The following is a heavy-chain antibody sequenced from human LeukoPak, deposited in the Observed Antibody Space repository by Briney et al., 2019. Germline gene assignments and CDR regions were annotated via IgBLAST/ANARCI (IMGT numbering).Heavy chain of an antibody. Sequence: GGSLRLSCAASGSTFSSYSMNWVRQAPGKGLEWLSYTSGSSSTIYYAESVKGRFTISRDNAKNSQYLQMNSLRAEDTAVYYCARESLGYCSGSTCYYFYMDFWGKGTTVTVSS. CDR1: GSTFSSYS. J-gene: IGHJ6*03. CDR3: ARESLGYCSGSTCYYFYMDF. D-gene: IGHD2-15*01. V-gene: IGHV3-48*04. CDR2: TSGSSSTI.